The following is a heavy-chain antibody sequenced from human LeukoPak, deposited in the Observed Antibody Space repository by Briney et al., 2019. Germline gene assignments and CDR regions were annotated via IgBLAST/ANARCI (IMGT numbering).Heavy chain of an antibody. D-gene: IGHD6-19*01. CDR2: ICYSGST. CDR1: GGSISSGGYH. J-gene: IGHJ6*04. CDR3: ARGIAVAGPRGDYYYYGMDV. Sequence: ASETLSLTCTVSGGSISSGGYHWSWIRQHPGKGLEWIGYICYSGSTYYNPSLKSRVTISVDTSKNQFSLKLSSVTAADTAVYYCARGIAVAGPRGDYYYYGMDVWGKGTTVTVSS. V-gene: IGHV4-31*03.